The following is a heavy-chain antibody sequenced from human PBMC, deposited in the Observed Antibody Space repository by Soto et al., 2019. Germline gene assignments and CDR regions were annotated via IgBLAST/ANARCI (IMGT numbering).Heavy chain of an antibody. V-gene: IGHV1-18*01. Sequence: QVHLVQSGAEVKKPGASVKVSCKGSGYTFTSYGITWVRQAPGQGLEWMGWISAHNGNTNYPQKHQGRVTVTRDTSTSTAYMELRSLISDDTAVYDGARGRYGDYWGQGSLVTVSS. CDR3: ARGRYGDY. CDR2: ISAHNGNT. CDR1: GYTFTSYG. J-gene: IGHJ4*02. D-gene: IGHD1-1*01.